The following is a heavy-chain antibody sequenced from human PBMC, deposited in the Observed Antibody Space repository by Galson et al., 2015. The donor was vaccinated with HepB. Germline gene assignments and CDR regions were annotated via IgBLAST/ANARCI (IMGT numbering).Heavy chain of an antibody. CDR3: AREGMYSSSWQGGYYYYGMDV. D-gene: IGHD6-13*01. J-gene: IGHJ6*02. Sequence: SLRLSCAASGFTFSSYEMNWVRQAPGKGLEWVSYISSSGSTIYYADSVKGRFTISRDNAKNSLYLQMNSLRAEDTAVYYCAREGMYSSSWQGGYYYYGMDVWGQGNPGHRLL. V-gene: IGHV3-48*03. CDR2: ISSSGSTI. CDR1: GFTFSSYE.